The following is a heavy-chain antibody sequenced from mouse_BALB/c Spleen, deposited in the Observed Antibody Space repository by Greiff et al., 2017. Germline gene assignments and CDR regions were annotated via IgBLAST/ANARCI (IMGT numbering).Heavy chain of an antibody. Sequence: EVKVVESGGGLVKPGGSLKLSCAASGFTFSSYAMSWVRQTPEKRLEWVASISSGGSTYYPDSVKGRFTISRDNARNILYLQMSSLRSEDTAMYCCARGGAYGSSWAYWGQGTLVTVSA. CDR2: ISSGGST. CDR3: ARGGAYGSSWAY. J-gene: IGHJ3*01. D-gene: IGHD1-1*01. CDR1: GFTFSSYA. V-gene: IGHV5-6-5*01.